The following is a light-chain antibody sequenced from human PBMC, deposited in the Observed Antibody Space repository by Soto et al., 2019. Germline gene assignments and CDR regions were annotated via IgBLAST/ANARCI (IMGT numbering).Light chain of an antibody. CDR3: YQYGNPPVI. Sequence: EIVLTQSPGTLYLSPGERAPLSCRASQSVSSSYLAWYQQKPRQAPMLLIYGASSKATGIPDRFSGSGYGTDFSLNISRLGTEDFAVHDCYQYGNPPVIFGQVTKLDI. V-gene: IGKV3-20*01. J-gene: IGKJ2*01. CDR2: GAS. CDR1: QSVSSSY.